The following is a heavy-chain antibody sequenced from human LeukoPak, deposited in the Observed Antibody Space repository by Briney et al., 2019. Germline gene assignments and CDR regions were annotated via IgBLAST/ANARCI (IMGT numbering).Heavy chain of an antibody. Sequence: ASVKVSCKASGYTFTGYYMHWVRQAPGQRLEWMGWINAGNGNTKYSQKFHGRVTITRDTSASTAYMELSSLRSEDTAVYYCARYYDSSGYRVLWNWFDPWGQGTLVTVSS. CDR3: ARYYDSSGYRVLWNWFDP. CDR2: INAGNGNT. V-gene: IGHV1-3*01. J-gene: IGHJ5*02. D-gene: IGHD3-22*01. CDR1: GYTFTGYY.